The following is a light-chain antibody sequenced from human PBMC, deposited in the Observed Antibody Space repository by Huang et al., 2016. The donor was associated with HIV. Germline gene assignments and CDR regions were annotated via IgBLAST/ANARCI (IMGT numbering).Light chain of an antibody. CDR2: AAS. CDR3: QQTYNVPRT. Sequence: DIQMTQSPSSLSASLGDRVTMSCRASQTVDMYLNWYQQTPGRAPKLLIYAASNLHSDVPSRFSGTGSGTNFTLTISSLQPEDFVIYFCQQTYNVPRTFGQGTALEIK. CDR1: QTVDMY. V-gene: IGKV1-39*01. J-gene: IGKJ2*01.